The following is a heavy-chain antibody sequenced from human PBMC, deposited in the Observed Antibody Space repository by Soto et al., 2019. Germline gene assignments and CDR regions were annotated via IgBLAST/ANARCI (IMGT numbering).Heavy chain of an antibody. J-gene: IGHJ4*02. CDR2: ISSGGSFR. CDR1: GFNFSDFY. V-gene: IGHV3-11*05. Sequence: QVQLVESGGGLVKSGGSLRLSCAASGFNFSDFYMSWIRQAPGKGLEWVASISSGGSFRHYLESESGRFTISRDNVNNIVYLQMNSLRAADTAVYYCARLIRSGMYYFDSWGQGVLVTVSS. CDR3: ARLIRSGMYYFDS. D-gene: IGHD3-10*01.